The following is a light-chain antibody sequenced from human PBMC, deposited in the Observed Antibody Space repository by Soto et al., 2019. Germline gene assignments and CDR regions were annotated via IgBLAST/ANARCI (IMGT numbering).Light chain of an antibody. Sequence: EIVLTQSPATLSLSPGERATLSCGASQSATSSYLAWYQQKPGLAPRLLIYDASSTATGIPDRFSGSGSGTDFTLTISRLEPEDFAVYYCQQYGTSPWTFGQGTKLEI. J-gene: IGKJ2*01. V-gene: IGKV3D-20*01. CDR1: QSATSSY. CDR3: QQYGTSPWT. CDR2: DAS.